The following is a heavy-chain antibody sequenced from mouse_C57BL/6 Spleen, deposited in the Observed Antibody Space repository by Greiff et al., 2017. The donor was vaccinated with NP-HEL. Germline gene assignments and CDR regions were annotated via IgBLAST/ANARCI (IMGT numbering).Heavy chain of an antibody. CDR2: INPNNGGT. Sequence: EVQLLQSGPGLVKPGASVKISCKASGYTFTDYYMNWVKQSHGKSLEWIGDINPNNGGTSYNQTFKGKATLTVDKSSSTAYMELRSLTSEDSAVYYCARDDYAMDYWGQGTSVTVSS. CDR3: ARDDYAMDY. V-gene: IGHV1-26*01. J-gene: IGHJ4*01. CDR1: GYTFTDYY.